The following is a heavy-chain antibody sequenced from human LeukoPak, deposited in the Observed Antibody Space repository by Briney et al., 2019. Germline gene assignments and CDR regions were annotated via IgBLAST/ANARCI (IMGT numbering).Heavy chain of an antibody. CDR2: ISNNGGYT. CDR1: GFTFTSYA. D-gene: IGHD2-15*01. V-gene: IGHV3-23*01. Sequence: GGSLRLSCAASGFTFTSYALSWVRQAPGKGLEWVSAISNNGGYTYYADSVQGRFTISRDNSKSTLCLQMNSLRAEDTAVYYCAKQLGYCSDGSCYFPYWGQGTLVTVSS. J-gene: IGHJ4*02. CDR3: AKQLGYCSDGSCYFPY.